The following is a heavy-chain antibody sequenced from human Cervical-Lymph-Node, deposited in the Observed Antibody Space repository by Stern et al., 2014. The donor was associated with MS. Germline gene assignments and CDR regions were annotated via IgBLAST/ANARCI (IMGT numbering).Heavy chain of an antibody. CDR3: ARPGSKGNYIFDN. CDR1: GGPVSNTNYY. CDR2: IRSSGPT. J-gene: IGHJ4*02. D-gene: IGHD1-7*01. Sequence: QVQLQESGPGLVKPSETLSLTCAVSGGPVSNTNYYWAWIRQTPKKGLEWIANIRSSGPTSSTPPPKIRAPFPIAPPRNPFPQKLTSVTAADTAVYYCARPGSKGNYIFDNWGQGTLVTVSS. V-gene: IGHV4-39*02.